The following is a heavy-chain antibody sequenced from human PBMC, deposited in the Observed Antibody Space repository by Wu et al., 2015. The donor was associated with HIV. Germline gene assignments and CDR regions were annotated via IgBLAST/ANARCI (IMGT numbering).Heavy chain of an antibody. J-gene: IGHJ6*02. CDR1: GYPFVDYY. Sequence: QVQLIQSGAAMKKPGATVRISCKPSGYPFVDYYIHWVRQAPGQGLEWMGWINPKSGKGYYAQRFQGRVTMSRNISTTTAHMELSSLTSEDTAVYYCGRRGSWGDRTTIIRGGVDVWGQGTTVSVSS. V-gene: IGHV1-8*02. CDR2: INPKSGKG. D-gene: IGHD3-10*01. CDR3: GRRGSWGDRTTIIRGGVDV.